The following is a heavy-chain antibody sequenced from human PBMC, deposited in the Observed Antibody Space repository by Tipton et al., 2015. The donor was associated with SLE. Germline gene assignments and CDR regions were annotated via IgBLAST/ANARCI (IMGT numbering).Heavy chain of an antibody. CDR3: ARRYNWNYKDYFDY. J-gene: IGHJ4*02. CDR1: GGSFSGYH. D-gene: IGHD1-7*01. CDR2: IADTGSP. Sequence: TLSLTCAVYGGSFSGYHWTWIHQPPGQGLEWIGEIADTGSPNYNPSLKSRVTMSVDTSKNQFSLKLTSVTAADTAVYYCARRYNWNYKDYFDYWGQGTPVTVSS. V-gene: IGHV4-34*01.